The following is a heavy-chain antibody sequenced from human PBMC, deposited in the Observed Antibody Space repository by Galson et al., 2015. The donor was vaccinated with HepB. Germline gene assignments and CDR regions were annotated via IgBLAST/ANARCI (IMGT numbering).Heavy chain of an antibody. J-gene: IGHJ3*01. D-gene: IGHD4-23*01. CDR3: AREQPDCGGPRHNDF. CDR2: ISSSSSYT. Sequence: SLRLSCAASGFTFSDYYMSWIRQAPGKGLEWVSYISSSSSYTNYADSVKGRFTISRDNAKNSLYLQMNSLRAEDTAVYYCAREQPDCGGPRHNDFWGQGTLVTVSS. CDR1: GFTFSDYY. V-gene: IGHV3-11*06.